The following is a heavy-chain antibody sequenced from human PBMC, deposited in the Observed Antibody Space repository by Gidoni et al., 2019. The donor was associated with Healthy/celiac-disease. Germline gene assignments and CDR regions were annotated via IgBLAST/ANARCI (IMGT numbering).Heavy chain of an antibody. CDR2: IIPIFGTA. CDR1: GGTFSSYA. J-gene: IGHJ6*02. CDR3: ARSMTTVTTFYYYYGMDV. D-gene: IGHD4-4*01. V-gene: IGHV1-69*01. Sequence: QVQLVQSGAEVKKPGSSVKVSCKASGGTFSSYAISWVRQAPGQGLEWMGGIIPIFGTANYAQKFQGRVTITADESTSTAYMELSSLRSEDTAVYYCARSMTTVTTFYYYYGMDVWGQGTTVTVSS.